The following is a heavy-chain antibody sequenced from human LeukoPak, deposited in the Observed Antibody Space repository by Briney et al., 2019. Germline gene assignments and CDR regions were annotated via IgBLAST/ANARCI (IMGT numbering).Heavy chain of an antibody. CDR3: ARGYLLGYSYEY. Sequence: ASVKVSCKASGYTFTGYYMHWVRQAPGQGLEWMGWINPNSGGTNYAQRFQGRVTMTRDTSISTAYMELSRLRSDDTAVYYCARGYLLGYSYEYWGQGTLVTVSS. J-gene: IGHJ4*02. CDR2: INPNSGGT. CDR1: GYTFTGYY. V-gene: IGHV1-2*02. D-gene: IGHD5-18*01.